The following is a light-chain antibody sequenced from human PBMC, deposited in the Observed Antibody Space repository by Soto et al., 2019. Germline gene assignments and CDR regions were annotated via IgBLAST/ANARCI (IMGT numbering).Light chain of an antibody. CDR1: QSISGW. CDR2: KAS. Sequence: DMQVTQSPSTLSASVGDRVTITCRASQSISGWLAWYQQKPGKAPNLLIYKASTLESGVPSRFSGSGSGTEFTLTISILQPDDFATYYCQQYNNYGSWTFGQGTKVDIK. V-gene: IGKV1-5*03. J-gene: IGKJ1*01. CDR3: QQYNNYGSWT.